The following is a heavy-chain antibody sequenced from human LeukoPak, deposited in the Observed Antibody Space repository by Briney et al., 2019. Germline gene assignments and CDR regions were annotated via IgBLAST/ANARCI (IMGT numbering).Heavy chain of an antibody. CDR1: GXY. Sequence: GXYMXXXRQAPGQGGEGMGWINPNSGGTNYAQKFQGRVTMTRDTSISTAYMELSRLRSDDTAVYYCARDLVDDSSGYYSDFDYWGQGTLVTVSS. CDR2: INPNSGGT. CDR3: ARDLVDDSSGYYSDFDY. V-gene: IGHV1-2*02. J-gene: IGHJ4*02. D-gene: IGHD3-22*01.